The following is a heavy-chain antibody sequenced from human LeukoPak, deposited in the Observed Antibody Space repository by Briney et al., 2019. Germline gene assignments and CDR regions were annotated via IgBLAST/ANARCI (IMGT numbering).Heavy chain of an antibody. J-gene: IGHJ3*02. CDR3: ATFTPYYYDSSGGGDAFDI. CDR1: GFTFSSYS. D-gene: IGHD3-22*01. Sequence: SGGSLRLSCAASGFTFSSYSMNWVRQAPGKGLEWVSSISSSSSYIYYADSVKGRFTISRDNAKNSLYLQMNSLRAEDTAVYYCATFTPYYYDSSGGGDAFDIWGQGTMVTVSS. V-gene: IGHV3-21*01. CDR2: ISSSSSYI.